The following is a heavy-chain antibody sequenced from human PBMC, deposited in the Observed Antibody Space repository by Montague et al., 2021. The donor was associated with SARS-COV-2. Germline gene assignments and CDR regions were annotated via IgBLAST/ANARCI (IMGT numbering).Heavy chain of an antibody. V-gene: IGHV3-74*01. D-gene: IGHD2-2*01. CDR2: IDSAGSGT. CDR1: RFPLNQHW. Sequence: LRLSCAASRFPLNQHWMHWVRQVPGKGLVWVARIDSAGSGTSYADSVKGRFTVSRDDAENTLYLQMSSLRVEDTAVYYCTSLTLVGPDFWGQGTLVTVSS. J-gene: IGHJ4*02. CDR3: TSLTLVGPDF.